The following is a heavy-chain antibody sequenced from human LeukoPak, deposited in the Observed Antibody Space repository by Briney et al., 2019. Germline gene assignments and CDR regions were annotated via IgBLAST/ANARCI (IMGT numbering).Heavy chain of an antibody. Sequence: VKPSETLSLTCSVSGGSISSYYWSWIRQPPGKGLEWIGYIYYSGSTNHNPSLKSRVTMSVDTSKNQFSLKLTSVTAADTAVYYCARLRPVAGYDAFDIWGHGTMVTVSS. D-gene: IGHD6-19*01. CDR3: ARLRPVAGYDAFDI. CDR1: GGSISSYY. CDR2: IYYSGST. J-gene: IGHJ3*02. V-gene: IGHV4-59*08.